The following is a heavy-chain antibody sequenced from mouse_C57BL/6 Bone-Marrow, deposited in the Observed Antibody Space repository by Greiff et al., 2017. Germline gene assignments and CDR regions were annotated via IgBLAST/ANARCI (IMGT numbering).Heavy chain of an antibody. CDR2: IDPENGAT. Sequence: EVQLQQSGAELVRPGASVKLSCTASGFKIKDDYMNWVKQRTEQGLEWIGWIDPENGATEYASKFKGKATITADTSSNTAYLQLSSLTSEDTAVYYCTTPDYYAMDYWGQGTSVTVSS. CDR1: GFKIKDDY. V-gene: IGHV14-4*01. J-gene: IGHJ4*01. CDR3: TTPDYYAMDY.